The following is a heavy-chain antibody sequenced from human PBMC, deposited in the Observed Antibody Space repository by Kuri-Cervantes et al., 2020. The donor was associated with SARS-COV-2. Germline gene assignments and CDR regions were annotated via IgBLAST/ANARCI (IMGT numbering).Heavy chain of an antibody. D-gene: IGHD7-27*01. V-gene: IGHV3-74*01. CDR3: ARVGWGSPFDY. J-gene: IGHJ4*02. CDR1: EFTFSRYW. CDR2: INPDGSIT. Sequence: GESLKISCAASEFTFSRYWMHWVRQAPGKGLVWVARINPDGSITNYLDSVKGRFTISRDNAKNSLYLQMNSLRAEDTAVYYCARVGWGSPFDYWGQGTLVTGYS.